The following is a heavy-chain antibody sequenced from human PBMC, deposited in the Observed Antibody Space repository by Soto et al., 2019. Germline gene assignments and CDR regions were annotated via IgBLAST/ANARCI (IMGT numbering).Heavy chain of an antibody. Sequence: PSETLSLTCAVYGGSFSGYYWSWIRQPPGKGLEWIGEINHSGSTNYNPSLKSRVTISVDTSKNQFSLKLSSVTAADTAVYYCARGRAVTWYYYYYYMDVWGKGTTVTVSS. CDR1: GGSFSGYY. CDR3: ARGRAVTWYYYYYYMDV. D-gene: IGHD4-4*01. CDR2: INHSGST. J-gene: IGHJ6*03. V-gene: IGHV4-34*01.